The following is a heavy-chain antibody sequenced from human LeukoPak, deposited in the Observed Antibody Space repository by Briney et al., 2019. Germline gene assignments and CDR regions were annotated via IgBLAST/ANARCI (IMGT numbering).Heavy chain of an antibody. J-gene: IGHJ4*02. CDR2: VNPTSGGT. D-gene: IGHD5-24*01. Sequence: ASVKVSCKASGYTFTGYYMHWVRQAPGQGLEWMGWVNPTSGGTDYAQKFQGRVTMTRDTSISTAYMELSRLRSDDTAVYYCARVVVRDANNYKDYWGQGTLVTVSS. CDR3: ARVVVRDANNYKDY. V-gene: IGHV1-2*02. CDR1: GYTFTGYY.